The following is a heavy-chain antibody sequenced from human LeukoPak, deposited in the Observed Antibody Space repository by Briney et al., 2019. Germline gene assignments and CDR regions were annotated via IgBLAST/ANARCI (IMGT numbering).Heavy chain of an antibody. V-gene: IGHV3-23*01. Sequence: PGGSLRLSCAASGFTFSSYPMNWVRQAPGKGLEWFSYTSGSGSTIYYADSVKGRFTISRDNSKNTLYLQMNSLRAEDTAVYYCAKGRISSSWYLGYWGQGTLVTVSS. D-gene: IGHD6-13*01. CDR2: TSGSGSTI. CDR1: GFTFSSYP. CDR3: AKGRISSSWYLGY. J-gene: IGHJ4*02.